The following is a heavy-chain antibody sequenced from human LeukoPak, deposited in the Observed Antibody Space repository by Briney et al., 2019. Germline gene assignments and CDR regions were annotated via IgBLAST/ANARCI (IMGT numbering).Heavy chain of an antibody. Sequence: GAAVKVSCKASGYTFTCYGLSWVRQAPGPGLEWMGWISAYNANTNYAQKLQGRVSMTTDTSTSTAYMELRSLRSDDTAVYYCARVGGTTRGNRWFDPWGQGTLVTVSS. CDR3: ARVGGTTRGNRWFDP. J-gene: IGHJ5*02. CDR1: GYTFTCYG. D-gene: IGHD1-26*01. CDR2: ISAYNANT. V-gene: IGHV1-18*01.